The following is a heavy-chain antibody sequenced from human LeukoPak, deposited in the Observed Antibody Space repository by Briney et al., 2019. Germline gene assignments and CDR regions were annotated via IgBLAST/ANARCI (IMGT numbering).Heavy chain of an antibody. CDR3: ARHMLWFGGGFDY. Sequence: PSQTLSLTCTVSGGSISSGDYYWSWIRQPPGKGLEWIGYIYYSGSTYYNPSLKSRVTISVDTSKNQFSLKLSSVTAADTAVYYCARHMLWFGGGFDYWGQGTLVTVSS. CDR2: IYYSGST. V-gene: IGHV4-30-4*01. D-gene: IGHD3-10*01. J-gene: IGHJ4*02. CDR1: GGSISSGDYY.